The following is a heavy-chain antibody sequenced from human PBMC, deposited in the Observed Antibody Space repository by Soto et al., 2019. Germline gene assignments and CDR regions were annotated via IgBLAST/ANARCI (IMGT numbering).Heavy chain of an antibody. V-gene: IGHV1-8*01. CDR3: AREVVETSSLWLDP. J-gene: IGHJ5*02. D-gene: IGHD6-6*01. Sequence: VPVKVSCKASGYTNTNDDINWGRRAPGQGLEWIGWMNTNTNTTDSAEVFEGRVSLTWDTSISTAYMQLNSLKIDDTAVYCCAREVVETSSLWLDPWGQGTLVTVSS. CDR1: GYTNTNDD. CDR2: MNTNTNTT.